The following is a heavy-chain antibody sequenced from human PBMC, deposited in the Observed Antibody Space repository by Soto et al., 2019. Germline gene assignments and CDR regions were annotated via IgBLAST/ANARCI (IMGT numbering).Heavy chain of an antibody. Sequence: GGSLRLSCASSGFTFINYAMHWVRQAPGKGLEWVAVISYDGRNKYYADSVKGRFTISRDNSKNPLSLQMNSLRAEDTAVYYCARDPSSGWGGDFDYWGQGALVTVSS. CDR1: GFTFINYA. V-gene: IGHV3-30*04. D-gene: IGHD6-19*01. CDR2: ISYDGRNK. CDR3: ARDPSSGWGGDFDY. J-gene: IGHJ4*02.